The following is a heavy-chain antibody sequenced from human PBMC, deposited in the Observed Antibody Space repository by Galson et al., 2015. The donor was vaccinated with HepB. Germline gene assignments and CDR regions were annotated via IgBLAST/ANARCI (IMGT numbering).Heavy chain of an antibody. D-gene: IGHD7-27*01. CDR3: ARDQEGWGSDAFDI. CDR1: GFPFSDYY. V-gene: IGHV3-11*01. CDR2: ISSSGSTI. J-gene: IGHJ3*02. Sequence: SLRLSCAASGFPFSDYYMSWIRQAPGKGLEWVSYISSSGSTIYYADSVKGRFTISRDNAKNSLYLQMNSLRAEDTAVYYCARDQEGWGSDAFDIWGQGTMVTVSS.